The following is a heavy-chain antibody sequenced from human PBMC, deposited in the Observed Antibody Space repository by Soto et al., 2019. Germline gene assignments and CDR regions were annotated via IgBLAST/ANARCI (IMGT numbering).Heavy chain of an antibody. CDR1: GYTFISYG. CDR3: ARDFRAGIYYGSGSSIDY. CDR2: ISAYNGNT. J-gene: IGHJ4*02. Sequence: QVQLVQSGAEVKKPGASVKVSCKASGYTFISYGISWVRQAPGQGLEWMGWISAYNGNTNYAQKLQGRVTMTTDTSTRTAYMELRSLRSDDTGVYYCARDFRAGIYYGSGSSIDYWGQGTLVTVSS. V-gene: IGHV1-18*01. D-gene: IGHD3-10*01.